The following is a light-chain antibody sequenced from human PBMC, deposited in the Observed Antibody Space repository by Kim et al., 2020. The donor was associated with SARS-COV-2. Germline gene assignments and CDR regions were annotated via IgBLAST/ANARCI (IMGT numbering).Light chain of an antibody. J-gene: IGLJ3*02. CDR1: SGHSTFI. Sequence: QPVLTQSSSASASLGSSVKLTCTLSSGHSTFIIAWHQQQPGKAPRYLMTLEGSGSYNKGSGVPDRFSGSSSGADRYLTISNLQSEDEADYYCETSDSNTRVLGGGTQLTVL. V-gene: IGLV4-60*03. CDR2: LEGSGSY. CDR3: ETSDSNTRV.